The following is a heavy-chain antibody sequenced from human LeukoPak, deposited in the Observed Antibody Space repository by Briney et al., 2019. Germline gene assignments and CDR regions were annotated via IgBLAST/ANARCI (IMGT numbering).Heavy chain of an antibody. CDR2: IYNSGST. CDR1: GGSISSYY. Sequence: SETLSLTCTVSGGSISSYYWSWIRQPSGKGLEWIGYIYNSGSTNYNPALNSRVTISVDTSNNQFSLKLSSVIAADTAVYYCAGLEAHRPLDYWGQGTLVIVSS. J-gene: IGHJ4*02. CDR3: AGLEAHRPLDY. V-gene: IGHV4-59*01.